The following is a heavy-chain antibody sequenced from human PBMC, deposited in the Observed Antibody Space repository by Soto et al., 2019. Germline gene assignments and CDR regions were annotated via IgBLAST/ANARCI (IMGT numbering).Heavy chain of an antibody. D-gene: IGHD3-10*01. J-gene: IGHJ4*02. Sequence: PGGSLRLSCGASGFTFTNFWMHWVRQVPGKGLVWVSRIDTSGTSTSYADSVRGRFTISRDNAKSTVTLQMNSLRGEDTAMYYCTKDTFGERDSWGQGTLVTVSS. V-gene: IGHV3-74*01. CDR1: GFTFTNFW. CDR2: IDTSGTST. CDR3: TKDTFGERDS.